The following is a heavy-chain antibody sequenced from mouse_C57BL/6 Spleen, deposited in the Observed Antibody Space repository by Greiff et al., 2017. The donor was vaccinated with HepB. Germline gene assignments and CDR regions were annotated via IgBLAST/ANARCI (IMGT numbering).Heavy chain of an antibody. Sequence: QVQLQQPGAELVMPGASVKLSCKASGYTFTSYWMHWVKQRPGQGLEWIGEIDPSDSYTNYNQKFKGKSTLTVDKSSSTAYMQLSSLTSEDSAVYYCARSLSGDDGSSYVDWYFDVWGTGTTVTVSS. CDR3: ARSLSGDDGSSYVDWYFDV. J-gene: IGHJ1*03. CDR2: IDPSDSYT. CDR1: GYTFTSYW. V-gene: IGHV1-69*01. D-gene: IGHD1-1*01.